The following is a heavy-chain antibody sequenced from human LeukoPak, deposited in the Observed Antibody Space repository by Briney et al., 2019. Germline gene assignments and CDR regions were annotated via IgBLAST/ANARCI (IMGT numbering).Heavy chain of an antibody. CDR3: AKGVVAATNAAYYGMDV. CDR1: GFTFSNYG. V-gene: IGHV3-30*18. Sequence: GRSLTLSCAASGFTFSNYGMHWVRQATGEGLEWVAVISYDESDKYYADAVKGRFTISRDNSNNTLYLQMNSLRPEDTAVYYCAKGVVAATNAAYYGMDVWGQGTTVTVSS. J-gene: IGHJ6*02. D-gene: IGHD2-15*01. CDR2: ISYDESDK.